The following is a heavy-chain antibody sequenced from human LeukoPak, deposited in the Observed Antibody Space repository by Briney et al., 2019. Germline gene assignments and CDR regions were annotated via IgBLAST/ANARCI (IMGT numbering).Heavy chain of an antibody. V-gene: IGHV1-69*04. CDR1: GGTFSSYA. D-gene: IGHD2-2*01. CDR2: IIPIFGIA. Sequence: SVKVSCKASGGTFSSYAISWVRQAPGQGLEWMGRIIPIFGIANYAQKFQGRATITADKSTSTAYMELSSLRSEDTAVYYCARDRVVVVPAAGFDPWGQGTLVTVSS. CDR3: ARDRVVVVPAAGFDP. J-gene: IGHJ5*02.